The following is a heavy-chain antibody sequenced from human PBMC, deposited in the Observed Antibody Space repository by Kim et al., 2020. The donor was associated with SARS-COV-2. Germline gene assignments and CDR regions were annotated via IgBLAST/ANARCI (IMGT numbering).Heavy chain of an antibody. D-gene: IGHD3-3*01. J-gene: IGHJ4*02. CDR3: ARTNDFWGGSDGRYFDY. V-gene: IGHV4-39*01. CDR1: GGSISSSSYY. CDR2: IYFSGST. Sequence: SETLSLTCTVSGGSISSSSYYWGWIRQPPGKGLEWIGSIYFSGSTYYNQSPKSRVTISVDTSKNQFSLKLSTVTAADTAVYYCARTNDFWGGSDGRYFDYWGQGTLVTVSS.